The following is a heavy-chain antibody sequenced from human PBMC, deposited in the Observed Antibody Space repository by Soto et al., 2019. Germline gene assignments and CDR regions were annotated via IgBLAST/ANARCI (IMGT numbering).Heavy chain of an antibody. V-gene: IGHV1-2*02. CDR3: ARDDGSTSLLTV. D-gene: IGHD2-2*01. J-gene: IGHJ4*02. Sequence: GASVKVSCKASGYTFTGYYMHWVRQAPGQGLEWMGWVNPNSGGTNYAQKFQGRVTMTRDTSISTAYMELSRLRSDDTAVYYCARDDGSTSLLTVWGRGTLVTVSS. CDR2: VNPNSGGT. CDR1: GYTFTGYY.